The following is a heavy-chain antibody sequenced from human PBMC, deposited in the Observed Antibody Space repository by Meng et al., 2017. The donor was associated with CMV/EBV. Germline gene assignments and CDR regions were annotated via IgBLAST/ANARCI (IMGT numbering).Heavy chain of an antibody. CDR2: IKNDGSER. D-gene: IGHD4-17*01. V-gene: IGHV3-7*02. CDR1: GLPISNYW. Sequence: LVGSGGGLVQPGGSLRLSCAASGLPISNYWMSWVRQAPGKGLEWVANIKNDGSERYYVDSVKGRFGISRDNADNSLYLQMNNLRAEDTAVYYCRLGHYSQDWGQGTLVTVSS. CDR3: RLGHYSQD. J-gene: IGHJ4*02.